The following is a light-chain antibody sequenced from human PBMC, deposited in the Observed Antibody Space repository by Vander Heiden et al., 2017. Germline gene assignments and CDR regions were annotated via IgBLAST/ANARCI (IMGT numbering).Light chain of an antibody. Sequence: SALTQPASVSGSPGQSITISCTGTSSDVGAYNYVSWYQQHPGKAPKLIIYDVSDRPSGVSNRFSGSKSGNTASLTISGLQAEDEADYYCSSYTSSPTLVFGGGTKLTVL. CDR2: DVS. CDR3: SSYTSSPTLV. J-gene: IGLJ2*01. CDR1: SSDVGAYNY. V-gene: IGLV2-14*01.